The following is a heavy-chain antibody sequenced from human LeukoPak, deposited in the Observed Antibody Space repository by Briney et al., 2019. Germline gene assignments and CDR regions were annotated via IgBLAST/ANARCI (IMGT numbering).Heavy chain of an antibody. D-gene: IGHD5-18*01. CDR2: IYYSGST. V-gene: IGHV4-39*01. J-gene: IGHJ5*02. Sequence: PSETLSLTCTVSGGSISSSSYYWGWIRQPPGKGLEWIGSIYYSGSTYYNPSLKSRVTISVDTSKNQFSLKLSSVTAADTAVYYCARLGYSYGFGGNKNWFDPWGQGTLVTVSS. CDR1: GGSISSSSYY. CDR3: ARLGYSYGFGGNKNWFDP.